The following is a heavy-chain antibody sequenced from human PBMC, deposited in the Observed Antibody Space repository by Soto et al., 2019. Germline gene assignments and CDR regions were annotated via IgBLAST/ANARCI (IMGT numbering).Heavy chain of an antibody. CDR1: GYTFTSYD. Sequence: ASVKVSCKASGYTFTSYDINWVRQATGQGLEWMGWMNPNSGNTGYAQKFQGRVTMTRNTSISTAYMELSSLRSEDTAVYYCARIDYGDYGIYFDYWGQGTLVTVSS. V-gene: IGHV1-8*01. CDR3: ARIDYGDYGIYFDY. CDR2: MNPNSGNT. D-gene: IGHD4-17*01. J-gene: IGHJ4*02.